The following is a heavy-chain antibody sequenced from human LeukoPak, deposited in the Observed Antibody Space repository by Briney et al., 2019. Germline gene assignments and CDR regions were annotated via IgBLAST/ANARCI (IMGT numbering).Heavy chain of an antibody. CDR3: ARRVYDFWSGYYSHYYYYMDV. D-gene: IGHD3-3*01. Sequence: SETLSLTCAVYGGCLSGYYWSWIRQPPGKGLEWIGESNHSGSTNYNPSLKSRVTISVDTSKNQFSLKLSSVTAADTAVYYCARRVYDFWSGYYSHYYYYMDVWGKGTTVTVSS. V-gene: IGHV4-34*01. J-gene: IGHJ6*03. CDR1: GGCLSGYY. CDR2: SNHSGST.